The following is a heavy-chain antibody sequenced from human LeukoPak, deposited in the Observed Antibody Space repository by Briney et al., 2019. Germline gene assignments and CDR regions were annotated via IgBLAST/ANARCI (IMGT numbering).Heavy chain of an antibody. CDR3: ARDDYGETFDY. Sequence: GGSLRLSCAASGFTFSSYSTNWVRQAPGKGLEWVSYISSSSSTIYYADSVKGRFTISRDNAKNSLYLQMNSLRAEDTAVYYCARDDYGETFDYWGQGTLVTVSS. V-gene: IGHV3-48*01. J-gene: IGHJ4*02. CDR2: ISSSSSTI. CDR1: GFTFSSYS. D-gene: IGHD4-17*01.